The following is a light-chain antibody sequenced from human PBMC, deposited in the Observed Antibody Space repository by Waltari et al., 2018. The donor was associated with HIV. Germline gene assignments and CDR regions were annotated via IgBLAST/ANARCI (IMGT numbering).Light chain of an antibody. Sequence: QSVLTQPPSTSGTPGQKVTISCSGSSSNIGTNNVYWYQKLPGTAPKLLIYKNDPRPAGVPDRFAGSKSGASASLAIIGLRSGDEGDYYCAGWDESLSGVIVGGGTKLSVL. CDR1: SSNIGTNN. CDR3: AGWDESLSGVI. J-gene: IGLJ2*01. V-gene: IGLV1-47*01. CDR2: KND.